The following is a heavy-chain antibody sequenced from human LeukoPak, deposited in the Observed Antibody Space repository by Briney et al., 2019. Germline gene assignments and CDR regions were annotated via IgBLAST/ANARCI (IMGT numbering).Heavy chain of an antibody. J-gene: IGHJ4*02. CDR3: ARGQYYYDSSGYFRGFDY. Sequence: ASVTVSCQASGYTFTSYDINWVRQATGQGLEWMGWMNPNSGNTGYAQKFQGRVTMTRNTSISTAYMELSSLRSEDTAVYYCARGQYYYDSSGYFRGFDYWGQGTLVTVSS. V-gene: IGHV1-8*01. CDR2: MNPNSGNT. CDR1: GYTFTSYD. D-gene: IGHD3-22*01.